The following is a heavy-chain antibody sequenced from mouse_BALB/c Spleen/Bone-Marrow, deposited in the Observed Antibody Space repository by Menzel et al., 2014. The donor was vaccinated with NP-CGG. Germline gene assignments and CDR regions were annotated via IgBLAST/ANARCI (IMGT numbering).Heavy chain of an antibody. V-gene: IGHV7-3*02. CDR1: GFTFSDYY. CDR3: ARDRNNDIHWYLDV. J-gene: IGHJ1*01. CDR2: IRNKAKGYTT. D-gene: IGHD2-12*01. Sequence: EVMLVESGGVLVQPGGSLRLSCATSGFTFSDYYMSWVRQPPGKALEWLGFIRNKAKGYTTEYIPSVKGRFTISRDNSQSMLYLQMNTLRAEDSATYYCARDRNNDIHWYLDVWGAGTTVTVSS.